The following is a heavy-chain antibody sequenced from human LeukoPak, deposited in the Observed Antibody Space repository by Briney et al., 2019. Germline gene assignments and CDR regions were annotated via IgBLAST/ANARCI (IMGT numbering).Heavy chain of an antibody. V-gene: IGHV3-21*01. CDR2: ISSSSSLI. CDR1: GFTFRYYS. CDR3: AKFDRGDYSSSPVPYYNYYMNV. Sequence: GGSLRLSCAASGFTFRYYSMNWVRQAPGRGLEWVSCISSSSSLIFYSDSVRGRFTISRDNAKNLLYLHMNSLRVEDTAVYYCAKFDRGDYSSSPVPYYNYYMNVWGKGTTVTVSS. J-gene: IGHJ6*03. D-gene: IGHD6-13*01.